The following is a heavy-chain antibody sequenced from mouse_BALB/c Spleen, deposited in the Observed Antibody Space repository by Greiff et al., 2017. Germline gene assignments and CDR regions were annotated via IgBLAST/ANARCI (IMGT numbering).Heavy chain of an antibody. CDR1: GFTFSSYA. V-gene: IGHV5-9-3*01. CDR3: ARHEGERPWFAY. Sequence: EAQLVESGGGLVKPGGSLKLSCAASGFTFSSYAMSWVRQTPEKRLEWVATISSGGSYTYYPDSVKGRFTISRDNAKNTLYLQMSSLRSEDTAMYYCARHEGERPWFAYWGQGTLVTVSA. J-gene: IGHJ3*01. CDR2: ISSGGSYT.